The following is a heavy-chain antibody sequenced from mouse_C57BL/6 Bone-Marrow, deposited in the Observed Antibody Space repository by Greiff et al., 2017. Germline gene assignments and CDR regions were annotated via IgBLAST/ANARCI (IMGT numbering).Heavy chain of an antibody. J-gene: IGHJ2*01. Sequence: QVQLQQPGAELVKPGASVKMSCKASGYTFTSYWITWVKQRPGQGLEWIGDLYPGSGSTNYNEKFKSKATLTVDTSSSTAYMQLSSLTSEDSAVYYCAGDGPYYFDDWGQGTTLTVSS. CDR1: GYTFTSYW. D-gene: IGHD2-3*01. CDR2: LYPGSGST. V-gene: IGHV1-55*01. CDR3: AGDGPYYFDD.